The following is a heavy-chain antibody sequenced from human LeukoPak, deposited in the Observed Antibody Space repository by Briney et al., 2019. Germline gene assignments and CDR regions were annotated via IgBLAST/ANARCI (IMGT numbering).Heavy chain of an antibody. CDR2: ISGSGDST. V-gene: IGHV3-23*01. CDR1: GFTFSSYS. J-gene: IGHJ4*02. D-gene: IGHD6-19*01. CDR3: AKVRAPSGWFNSDY. Sequence: GGSLGLSCAASGFTFSSYSMNWVRQAPGKGLEWVSGISGSGDSTYYADSVKGRFTISRDNSKNTLYLQMNSLRVEDTATYYCAKVRAPSGWFNSDYWGQGTLVTVSS.